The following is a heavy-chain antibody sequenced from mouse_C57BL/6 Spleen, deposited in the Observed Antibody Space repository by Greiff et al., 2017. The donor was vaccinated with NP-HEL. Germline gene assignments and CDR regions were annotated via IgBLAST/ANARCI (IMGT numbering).Heavy chain of an antibody. J-gene: IGHJ3*01. CDR1: GYTFTSYW. Sequence: EVQLQQSGTVLARPGASVKMSCKTSGYTFTSYWMHWVKQRPGQGLEWIGAIYPGNSDTSYNQKFKGKAKLTAVTSASTAYMELSSLTNEDSAVYYCASGQYGSSYGIFAYWGQGTLVTVSA. V-gene: IGHV1-5*01. CDR3: ASGQYGSSYGIFAY. CDR2: IYPGNSDT. D-gene: IGHD1-1*01.